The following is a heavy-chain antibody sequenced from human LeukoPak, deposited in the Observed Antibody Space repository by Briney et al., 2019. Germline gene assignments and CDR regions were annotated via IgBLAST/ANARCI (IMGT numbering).Heavy chain of an antibody. CDR2: ISYDGSNN. D-gene: IGHD4-11*01. Sequence: GRSLRLSCAASGFTFSSYAMHWVRQAPGKGLEWVAVISYDGSNNYYADSVKGRFTISRDNSKNTLFLQMNSLRAEDTAVYYCAKVGLTVTTILDYFDYWGQGTLVTVSS. J-gene: IGHJ4*02. CDR3: AKVGLTVTTILDYFDY. CDR1: GFTFSSYA. V-gene: IGHV3-30*04.